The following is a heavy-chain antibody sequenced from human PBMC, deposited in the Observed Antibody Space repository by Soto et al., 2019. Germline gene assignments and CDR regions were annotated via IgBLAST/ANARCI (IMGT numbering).Heavy chain of an antibody. CDR3: AGELSNSPEYFDI. D-gene: IGHD6-6*01. Sequence: QVQLQESGPGLVKPSQTLSLTCTVSGGSISSDYYYWSWIRQPPGKGLEWIGYIYYSGRTAYNPSLKSRIIISIDTSKNQFSLSLNSLNAADTAVYYCAGELSNSPEYFDIWGLGTLVTVSS. CDR1: GGSISSDYYY. V-gene: IGHV4-30-4*01. J-gene: IGHJ4*02. CDR2: IYYSGRT.